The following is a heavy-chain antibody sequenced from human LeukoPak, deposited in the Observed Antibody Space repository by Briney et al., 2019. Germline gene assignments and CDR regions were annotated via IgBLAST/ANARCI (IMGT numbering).Heavy chain of an antibody. CDR2: IYHSGST. CDR1: GGSISSGGYY. D-gene: IGHD6-19*01. Sequence: RTSQTLSLTCTVSGGSISSGGYYWSWIRQPPGKGLEWIGYIYHSGSTYYNPSLKSRVTISVDRSKNQFSLKLSSVTAADTAVYYCARDVRPGYSSGWSRVTYMDYWGQGTLVTVSS. CDR3: ARDVRPGYSSGWSRVTYMDY. J-gene: IGHJ4*02. V-gene: IGHV4-30-2*01.